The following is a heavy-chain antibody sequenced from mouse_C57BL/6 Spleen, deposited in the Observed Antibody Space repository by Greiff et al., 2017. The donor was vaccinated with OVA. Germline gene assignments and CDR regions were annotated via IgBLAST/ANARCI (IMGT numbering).Heavy chain of an antibody. CDR1: GYTFTSYW. V-gene: IGHV1-50*01. D-gene: IGHD1-1*01. Sequence: QVQLQQSGAELVKPGASVKLSCKASGYTFTSYWMQWVKQRPGQGLEWIGEIDPSDSYTNYNQKFKGKATLTVDTSSSTAYMQLSSLTSEDSAVYYCARGGTTVEGFAYWGQGTLVTVSA. CDR2: IDPSDSYT. J-gene: IGHJ3*01. CDR3: ARGGTTVEGFAY.